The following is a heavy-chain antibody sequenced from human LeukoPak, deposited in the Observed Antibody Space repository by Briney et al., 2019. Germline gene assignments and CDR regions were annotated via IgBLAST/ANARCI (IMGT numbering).Heavy chain of an antibody. J-gene: IGHJ6*02. CDR3: ARDRIQLPYYGMDV. Sequence: GGSLRLSCAASGFTFSSYWMHWVRQAPEKGLVWVSRIHSDGSSTTYADAVKGRFTISRDNAKNTLYLQMTSLRAEDTAVYYCARDRIQLPYYGMDVWGQGTTVTVSS. CDR2: IHSDGSST. V-gene: IGHV3-74*01. CDR1: GFTFSSYW. D-gene: IGHD5-18*01.